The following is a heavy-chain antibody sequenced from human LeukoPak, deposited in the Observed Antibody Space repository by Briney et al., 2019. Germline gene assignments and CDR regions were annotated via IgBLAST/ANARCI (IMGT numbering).Heavy chain of an antibody. CDR3: ARLGLGYCSGGSCYGMDV. CDR2: IIPILGIA. V-gene: IGHV1-69*10. Sequence: SVKVSCKASGGTFSSYAISWVRQAPGQGLEWMGGIIPILGIANYAQKFQGRVTITADKSTSTAYMELSSLRSEDTAVYYCARLGLGYCSGGSCYGMDVWGQWTTVTVSS. CDR1: GGTFSSYA. J-gene: IGHJ6*02. D-gene: IGHD2-15*01.